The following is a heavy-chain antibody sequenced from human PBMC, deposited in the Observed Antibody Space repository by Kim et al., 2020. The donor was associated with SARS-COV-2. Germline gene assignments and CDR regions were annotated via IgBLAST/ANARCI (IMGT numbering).Heavy chain of an antibody. D-gene: IGHD1-26*01. J-gene: IGHJ4*02. CDR1: GFTFSSYA. CDR3: ASLKSPPSRRIVGAPGAFDY. Sequence: GGSLRLSCAASGFTFSSYAMHWVRQAPGKGLEWVAVISYDGSNKYYADSVKGRFTISRDNSKNTLYLQMNSLRAEDTAVYYCASLKSPPSRRIVGAPGAFDYWGQGTLVTVSS. CDR2: ISYDGSNK. V-gene: IGHV3-30-3*01.